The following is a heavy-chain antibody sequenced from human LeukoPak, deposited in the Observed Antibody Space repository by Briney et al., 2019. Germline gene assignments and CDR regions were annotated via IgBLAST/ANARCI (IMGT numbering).Heavy chain of an antibody. Sequence: SETLSLTCTVSGGSISSYYWSWIRQPAGKGLEWIGRIYTSGSTNYNPSLKSRVTMSVDTSKNQFSLKLSSVTAADTAVYYCARAARRSSNLYYFDYWGQGTLVTVSS. CDR1: GGSISSYY. J-gene: IGHJ4*02. CDR2: IYTSGST. V-gene: IGHV4-4*07. CDR3: ARAARRSSNLYYFDY. D-gene: IGHD6-13*01.